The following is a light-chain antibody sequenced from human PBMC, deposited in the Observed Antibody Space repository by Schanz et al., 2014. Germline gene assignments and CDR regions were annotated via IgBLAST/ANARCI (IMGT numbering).Light chain of an antibody. CDR1: QNIFSN. CDR2: GAS. V-gene: IGKV3-15*01. CDR3: QQSGTSPLWT. Sequence: EMVMTQSPATLSVSPGERATLSCRASQNIFSNLAWYQQKSGQAPRLLIFGASTRATGIPARFSGSGSGTEFTLTISSLQSEDFAVYYCQQSGTSPLWTFGQGTKVEIK. J-gene: IGKJ1*01.